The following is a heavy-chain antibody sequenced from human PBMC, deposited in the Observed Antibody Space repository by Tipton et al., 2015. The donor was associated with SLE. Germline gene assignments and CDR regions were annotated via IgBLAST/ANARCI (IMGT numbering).Heavy chain of an antibody. Sequence: TLSLTCTVSGGSIRSYYWNWVRQPPGKALEWIGYIYFSGSTNRNPSLKSRVTISQDTSKNQFSLKVTSVTAADTAVYYCARGMVTWRGAIVGVDVWGQGTTVNVSS. J-gene: IGHJ6*02. CDR1: GGSIRSYY. D-gene: IGHD2-21*02. CDR3: ARGMVTWRGAIVGVDV. V-gene: IGHV4-59*08. CDR2: IYFSGST.